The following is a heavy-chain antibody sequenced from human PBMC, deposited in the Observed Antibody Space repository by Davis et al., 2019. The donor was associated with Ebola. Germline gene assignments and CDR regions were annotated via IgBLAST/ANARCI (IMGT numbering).Heavy chain of an antibody. J-gene: IGHJ6*02. V-gene: IGHV3-30*18. D-gene: IGHD3-10*01. Sequence: LSLTCAASGFTFSSYGMHWVRQAPGKGLEWVAVISYDGSNKYYADSVKGRFTISRDNSKNTLYLQMNSLRAEDTAVYYCAKGGFRELLGLYYGMDVWGQGTTVTVSS. CDR1: GFTFSSYG. CDR3: AKGGFRELLGLYYGMDV. CDR2: ISYDGSNK.